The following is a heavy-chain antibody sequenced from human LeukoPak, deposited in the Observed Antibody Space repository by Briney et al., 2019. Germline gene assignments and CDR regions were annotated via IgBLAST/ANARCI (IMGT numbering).Heavy chain of an antibody. V-gene: IGHV3-7*01. Sequence: PGGSLRLSCAASGFMFSSYWMTWVRQAPGKGLEWVANIRQDGGEGYYVDSVKGRFTVSRDNAKNFLYLQLNSLRVEDTAVYYCARGYYDFWSGYSTHFDYWGQGTLVTVSS. CDR2: IRQDGGEG. CDR1: GFMFSSYW. J-gene: IGHJ4*02. D-gene: IGHD3-3*01. CDR3: ARGYYDFWSGYSTHFDY.